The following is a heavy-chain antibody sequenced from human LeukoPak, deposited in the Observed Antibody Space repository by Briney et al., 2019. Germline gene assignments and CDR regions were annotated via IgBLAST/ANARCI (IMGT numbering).Heavy chain of an antibody. CDR3: ARVHSSSMGVDY. J-gene: IGHJ4*02. CDR2: ISSSSSYI. Sequence: GGSLRLSCAASGFTFSSYSMNWVCQAPGKGLEWVSSISSSSSYIYYADSVKGRFTISRDNAKNSLYLQMNSLRAEDTAVYYCARVHSSSMGVDYWGQGTLVTVSS. D-gene: IGHD6-6*01. CDR1: GFTFSSYS. V-gene: IGHV3-21*01.